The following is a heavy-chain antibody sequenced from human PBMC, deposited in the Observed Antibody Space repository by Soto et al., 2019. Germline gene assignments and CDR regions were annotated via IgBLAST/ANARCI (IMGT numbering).Heavy chain of an antibody. CDR2: IYYSGST. D-gene: IGHD2-15*01. Sequence: SETLSLTCTVSGRSISSVNYYWSWIRQPPGKGLEWIGYIYYSGSTYYNPSLRSRVTISVDTSKNQFSLKLSSVTAADTAVYYCARYGSGECNRGSCYSPFDFWGQGTLVTVSS. CDR3: ARYGSGECNRGSCYSPFDF. J-gene: IGHJ4*02. CDR1: GRSISSVNYY. V-gene: IGHV4-30-4*01.